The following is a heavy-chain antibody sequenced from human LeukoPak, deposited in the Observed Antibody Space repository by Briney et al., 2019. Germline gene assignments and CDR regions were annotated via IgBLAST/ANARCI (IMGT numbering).Heavy chain of an antibody. V-gene: IGHV3-7*01. J-gene: IGHJ4*02. CDR2: IKQDGSEK. CDR3: AKDRPRFLEWGPLDY. CDR1: GFTFSSYW. D-gene: IGHD3-3*01. Sequence: GGSLRLSCAASGFTFSSYWMSWVRQAPGKGLEWVANIKQDGSEKYYVDSVKGRFTISRDNAKNSLYLQMNSLRAEDTAVYYCAKDRPRFLEWGPLDYWGQGTLVTVSS.